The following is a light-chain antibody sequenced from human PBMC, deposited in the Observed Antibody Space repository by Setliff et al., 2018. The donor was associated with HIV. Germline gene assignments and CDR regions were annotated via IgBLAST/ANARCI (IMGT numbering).Light chain of an antibody. V-gene: IGLV2-23*02. CDR1: SSDVGSYNF. Sequence: QSALAQPASVSGSPGQSTTISCTGTSSDVGSYNFVSWYQQHPGKAPKLMIYEVIKRPSGVSNRFSGSKSGNTASLTISGLQAEDEADYYCCSYVGSNTLVFGGGTKVTVL. CDR2: EVI. CDR3: CSYVGSNTLV. J-gene: IGLJ2*01.